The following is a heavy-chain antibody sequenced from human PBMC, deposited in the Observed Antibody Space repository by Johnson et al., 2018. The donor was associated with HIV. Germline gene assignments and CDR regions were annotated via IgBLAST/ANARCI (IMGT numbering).Heavy chain of an antibody. CDR3: ARAYSDISGQQHDAFDI. J-gene: IGHJ3*02. Sequence: VQLVESGGGSIQPGGSLRLSCAASGFSISYDYMSWVRQAPGKGLEWVSSIYSGGNTYHADSVMGRFTISRDKSENTVYLQMNRLRAEDTAVYFCARAYSDISGQQHDAFDIWGQGTMVTVSS. CDR1: GFSISYDY. V-gene: IGHV3-53*01. D-gene: IGHD3-22*01. CDR2: IYSGGNT.